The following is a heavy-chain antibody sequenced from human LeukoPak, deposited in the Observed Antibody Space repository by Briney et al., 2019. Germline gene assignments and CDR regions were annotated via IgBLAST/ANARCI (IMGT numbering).Heavy chain of an antibody. CDR3: ARDSGRRGRYYYYYYMDV. Sequence: GGSLRLSCAASGFTFDDYAMHWVRQAPGKGLEWVSGICWNSGSIGYADSVKGRFTISRDNAKNSLYLQMNSLRAEDMAVYYCARDSGRRGRYYYYYYMDVWGKGTTVTISS. CDR2: ICWNSGSI. D-gene: IGHD3-10*01. J-gene: IGHJ6*03. CDR1: GFTFDDYA. V-gene: IGHV3-9*03.